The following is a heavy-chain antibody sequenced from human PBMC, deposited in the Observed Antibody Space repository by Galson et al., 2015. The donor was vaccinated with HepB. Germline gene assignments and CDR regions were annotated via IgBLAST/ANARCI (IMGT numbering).Heavy chain of an antibody. V-gene: IGHV3-30-3*01. D-gene: IGHD2/OR15-2a*01. CDR2: TSWDGSTK. CDR1: GFAFHTYA. Sequence: SLRLSCAASGFAFHTYATHWVRQAPGKGLEWVTFTSWDGSTKYYSDSVKGRLTITRDNSKNTVYVQLNSLRTEDTAVYYCARDLSTHYSCDHWGQGTLVTVSS. CDR3: ARDLSTHYSCDH. J-gene: IGHJ4*01.